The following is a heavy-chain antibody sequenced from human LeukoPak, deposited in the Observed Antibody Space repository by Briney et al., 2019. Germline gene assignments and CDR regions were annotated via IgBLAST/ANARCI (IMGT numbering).Heavy chain of an antibody. J-gene: IGHJ5*02. Sequence: GASVKVSCKASGYTFTSYAMNWVRQAPGQGLEWMGWINTNTGNPTYAQGFTGRFVFSLDTSVSTAYLQISSLKAEGTAVYYCAREGMDSSGWYNWFDPWGQGTLVTVSS. V-gene: IGHV7-4-1*02. CDR3: AREGMDSSGWYNWFDP. D-gene: IGHD6-19*01. CDR2: INTNTGNP. CDR1: GYTFTSYA.